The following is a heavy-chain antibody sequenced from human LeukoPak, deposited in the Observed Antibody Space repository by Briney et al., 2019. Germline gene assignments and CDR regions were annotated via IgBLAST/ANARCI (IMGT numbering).Heavy chain of an antibody. Sequence: ETLSLTCAVYGGSFSGYYWSWIRQPPGKGLEWIGEINHSGSTNYNPSLKSRVTISVDTSKNQFSLKLSSVTAADTAVYYCARGYSSSPYYYYYYMDVWGKGTTVTVSS. V-gene: IGHV4-34*01. J-gene: IGHJ6*03. CDR1: GGSFSGYY. CDR3: ARGYSSSPYYYYYYMDV. CDR2: INHSGST. D-gene: IGHD6-6*01.